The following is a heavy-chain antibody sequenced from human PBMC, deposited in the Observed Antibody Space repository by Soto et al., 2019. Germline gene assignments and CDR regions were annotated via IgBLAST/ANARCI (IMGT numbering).Heavy chain of an antibody. CDR1: GFTFSNTW. CDR3: TTAYRGY. J-gene: IGHJ4*02. V-gene: IGHV3-15*07. Sequence: VQLVESGGGLVKPGGSLRLSCAASGFTFSNTWMNWVRQAPGKGLEWVGRIKTETDGGTTDHAEPVKGRFTISPGDSTSTLYQQMNCLKTVYTAVYYCTTAYRGYWCQGTLVTVSS. D-gene: IGHD2-2*02. CDR2: IKTETDGGTT.